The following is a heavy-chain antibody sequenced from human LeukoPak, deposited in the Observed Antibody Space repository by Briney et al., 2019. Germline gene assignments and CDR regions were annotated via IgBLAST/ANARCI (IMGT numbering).Heavy chain of an antibody. CDR2: INPKTGGT. CDR1: GYTFSDYY. V-gene: IGHV1-2*02. D-gene: IGHD4-17*01. CDR3: ARGSTGLRGRTDC. J-gene: IGHJ4*02. Sequence: ASVKVSCKASGYTFSDYYMHWVRQAPGQGLEWMGWINPKTGGTNYAQKFQGRVTMTRDTSIRTAYMELSRLRSDDTAVYYCARGSTGLRGRTDCWGQGTLVTLSS.